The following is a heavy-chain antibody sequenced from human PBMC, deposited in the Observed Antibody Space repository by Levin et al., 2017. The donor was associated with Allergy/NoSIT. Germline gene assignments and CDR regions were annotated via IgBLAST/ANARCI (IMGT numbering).Heavy chain of an antibody. V-gene: IGHV3-23*01. CDR3: ATQIVVVAAVAEYFQH. CDR2: ISGSGGST. Sequence: GGSLRLSCAASGFTFSSYAMSWVRQAPGKGLEWVSAISGSGGSTYYADSVKGRFTISRDNSKNTLYLQMNSLRAEDTAVYYCATQIVVVAAVAEYFQHWGQGTLVTVSS. CDR1: GFTFSSYA. D-gene: IGHD2-15*01. J-gene: IGHJ1*01.